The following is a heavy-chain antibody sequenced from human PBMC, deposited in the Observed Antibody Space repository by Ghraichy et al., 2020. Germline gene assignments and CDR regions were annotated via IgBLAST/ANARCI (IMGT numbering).Heavy chain of an antibody. V-gene: IGHV3-30*02. Sequence: GALRLSCVASGFPFSHSGMHWVRQAPGKGLEWVTFMQFDGNTKFYADSVKGRFTISRDISKSTLYLEMSDLRLEDTAVYYCAQDTAPLLYWGQGTLVTVAS. CDR1: GFPFSHSG. D-gene: IGHD2-21*02. J-gene: IGHJ4*02. CDR3: AQDTAPLLY. CDR2: MQFDGNTK.